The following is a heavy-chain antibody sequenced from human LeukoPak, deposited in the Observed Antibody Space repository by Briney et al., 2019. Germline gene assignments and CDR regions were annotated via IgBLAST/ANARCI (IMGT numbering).Heavy chain of an antibody. CDR2: IIPIFGTA. CDR1: GGTFGSYA. J-gene: IGHJ5*02. V-gene: IGHV1-69*01. Sequence: SVKVSCKASGGTFGSYAISWVRQAPGQGLEWMGGIIPIFGTANYAQKFQGRVTITADESTSTAYMELSSLRSEDTAVYYCAREWGGREGRIVVVPAAPFDPWGQGTLVTVSS. D-gene: IGHD2-2*01. CDR3: AREWGGREGRIVVVPAAPFDP.